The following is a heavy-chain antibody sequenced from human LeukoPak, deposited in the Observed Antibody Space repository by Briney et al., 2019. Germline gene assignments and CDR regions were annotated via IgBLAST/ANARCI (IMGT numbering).Heavy chain of an antibody. D-gene: IGHD3-10*01. J-gene: IGHJ4*02. CDR2: IYSGGST. CDR1: GFTVSSNY. CDR3: ARYPRGGSYFDY. V-gene: IGHV3-53*04. Sequence: GGSLRLSCAASGFTVSSNYMGWVRQAPGEGLEWVSVIYSGGSTYYADSVKGRFPISRHNSKNTLYLQMNSLRAEDTAVYYCARYPRGGSYFDYWGQGTLVTVSS.